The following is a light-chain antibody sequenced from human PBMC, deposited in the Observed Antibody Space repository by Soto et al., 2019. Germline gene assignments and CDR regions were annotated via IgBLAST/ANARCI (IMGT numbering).Light chain of an antibody. V-gene: IGLV1-44*01. Sequence: QSVLTQPPSVSGTPGQRVTISCSGSSSNIGSDTVNWYQQLPGTAPKLLIFTNNHRPSGVPDRFSGSKSGTSASLAISGLQSEDEPDYYCAAWDASLSGYLFGTGTKVTVL. CDR2: TNN. CDR3: AAWDASLSGYL. J-gene: IGLJ1*01. CDR1: SSNIGSDT.